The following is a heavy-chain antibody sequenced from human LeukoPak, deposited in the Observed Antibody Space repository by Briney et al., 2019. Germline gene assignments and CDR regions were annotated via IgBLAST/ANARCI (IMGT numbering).Heavy chain of an antibody. V-gene: IGHV3-15*01. J-gene: IGHJ4*02. CDR3: NKGGHYFGD. CDR2: IKQESNGGTK. Sequence: GGSLRLSCAASGLIVSDVWMSWVRQAPGKGLEWLASIKQESNGGTKHYGAPVKGRFTISREHSRNTLYLQLNSLETEDTAIYYCNKGGHYFGDWGLGTLVTVSS. CDR1: GLIVSDVW.